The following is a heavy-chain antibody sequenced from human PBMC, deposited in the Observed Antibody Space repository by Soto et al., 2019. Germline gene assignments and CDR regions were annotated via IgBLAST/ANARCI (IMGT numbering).Heavy chain of an antibody. V-gene: IGHV3-23*01. Sequence: GGSLRLSCVASGFTFSSYAMSWVRQAPGKGLEWVSAISGSGGSTYYADSVKGRFTISRDNSKNTLYLQMNSLRAEDTAVYYCAKDRGSSSWYDKGYFDYWGQGTLVTFSS. CDR1: GFTFSSYA. CDR3: AKDRGSSSWYDKGYFDY. CDR2: ISGSGGST. J-gene: IGHJ4*02. D-gene: IGHD6-13*01.